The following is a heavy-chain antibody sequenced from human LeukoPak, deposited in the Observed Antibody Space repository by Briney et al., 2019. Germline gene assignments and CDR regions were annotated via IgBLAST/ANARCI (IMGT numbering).Heavy chain of an antibody. CDR2: ISSSSSYI. V-gene: IGHV3-21*01. J-gene: IGHJ4*02. Sequence: GGSLRLSCAASGFTFSSYSMNWVRQAPGKGLEWVSSISSSSSYIYYADSVKGRFTISRDNSKNTLYLQMNSLRAEDTAVYYCAGPDYDSSGYYRYYFDYWGQGTLVTVSS. CDR3: AGPDYDSSGYYRYYFDY. D-gene: IGHD3-22*01. CDR1: GFTFSSYS.